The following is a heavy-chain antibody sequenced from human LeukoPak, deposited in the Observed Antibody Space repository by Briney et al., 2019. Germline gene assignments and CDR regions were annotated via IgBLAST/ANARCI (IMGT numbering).Heavy chain of an antibody. D-gene: IGHD2-2*01. CDR2: INHSGST. Sequence: PGGSLRLSCAASGFTFSSYAMSWIRQPPGKGLEWIGEINHSGSTNYNPPLKSRVTISVDTSKNQFSLKLSSVTAADTAVYYCASLWPYQLSAFDIWGQGTMVTVSS. V-gene: IGHV4-34*01. CDR3: ASLWPYQLSAFDI. J-gene: IGHJ3*02. CDR1: GFTFSSYA.